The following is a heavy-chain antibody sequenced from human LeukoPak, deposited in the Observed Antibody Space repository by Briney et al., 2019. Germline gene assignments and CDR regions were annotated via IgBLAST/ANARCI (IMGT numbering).Heavy chain of an antibody. J-gene: IGHJ3*02. CDR3: ARVSTHYDSSGYKGDAFDI. CDR2: IYYSGST. Sequence: SETLSLTCTVSGGSISSGGYYWSWIRQHPGKGLEWIGYIYYSGSTYYNPSLKSRVTISVDTSKNQFSLKLSSVTAADTAVYYCARVSTHYDSSGYKGDAFDIWGQGTMVTVSS. D-gene: IGHD3-22*01. V-gene: IGHV4-31*03. CDR1: GGSISSGGYY.